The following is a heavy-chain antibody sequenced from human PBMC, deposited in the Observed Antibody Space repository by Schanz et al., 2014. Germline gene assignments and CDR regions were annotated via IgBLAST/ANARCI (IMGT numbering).Heavy chain of an antibody. Sequence: QVQLVQSGAEMKKPGASVKVSCKASGYTFTGYYMHWVRQAPGQGLEWMGWINPNSGTTNYAQKFQGWVTMTRDTSISTAYMELTSLRSEDTAVYYCARGGYSSGWYDRDIAHFDYWGQGTLVTVSS. CDR3: ARGGYSSGWYDRDIAHFDY. D-gene: IGHD6-19*01. CDR2: INPNSGTT. V-gene: IGHV1-2*04. CDR1: GYTFTGYY. J-gene: IGHJ4*02.